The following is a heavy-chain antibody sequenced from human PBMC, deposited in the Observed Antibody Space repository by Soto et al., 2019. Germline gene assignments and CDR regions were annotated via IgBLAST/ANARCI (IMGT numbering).Heavy chain of an antibody. CDR1: GFTFSDYY. Sequence: GGSLGLSCAPSGFTFSDYYMSCIRQAPGKGLEWVSYISSSGSTIYYADSVKGRFTISRDNAKNSLYLQMNSLRAEDTAVYYCASDYDILTGDYGMDVWGQGTTVTVSS. J-gene: IGHJ6*02. V-gene: IGHV3-11*01. CDR2: ISSSGSTI. CDR3: ASDYDILTGDYGMDV. D-gene: IGHD3-9*01.